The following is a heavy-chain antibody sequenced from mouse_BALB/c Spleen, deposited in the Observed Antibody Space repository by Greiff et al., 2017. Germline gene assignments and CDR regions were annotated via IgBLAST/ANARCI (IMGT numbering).Heavy chain of an antibody. V-gene: IGHV14-4*02. CDR2: IDPENGDT. CDR1: GFNIKDYY. CDR3: NRYSDYAMDY. D-gene: IGHD2-14*01. J-gene: IGHJ4*01. Sequence: VQLQQSGAELVRSGASVKLSCTASGFNIKDYYMHWVKQRPEQGLEWIGWIDPENGDTEYAPKFQGKATMTADTSSNTAYLQLSSLTSEDTAVYYCNRYSDYAMDYWGQGTSVTVSS.